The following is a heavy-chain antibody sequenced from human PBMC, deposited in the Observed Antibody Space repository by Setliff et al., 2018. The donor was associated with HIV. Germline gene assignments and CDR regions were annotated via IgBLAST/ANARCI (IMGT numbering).Heavy chain of an antibody. Sequence: GASVKVSCKASGDIPRHYGFNWVRQAPGQGLEWVGSVIPVFGEPHYAQRFQGRVTITADRSSNTAYMEIMSLRSDDTATYCCGRGVLYGLSEYWGPGSLVTVSS. CDR3: GRGVLYGLSEY. J-gene: IGHJ4*02. V-gene: IGHV1-69*13. CDR2: VIPVFGEP. D-gene: IGHD3-10*01. CDR1: GDIPRHYG.